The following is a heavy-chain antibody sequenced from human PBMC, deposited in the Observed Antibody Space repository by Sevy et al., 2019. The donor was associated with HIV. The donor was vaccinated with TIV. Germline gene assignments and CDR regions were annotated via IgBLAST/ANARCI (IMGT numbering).Heavy chain of an antibody. CDR2: INPNDGVT. V-gene: IGHV1-2*02. J-gene: IGHJ6*02. CDR3: ASLTTMPTSDLYGMDV. Sequence: ASVKVSCKASGYTFTDYYIHWVRQAPGHGLEWMAWINPNDGVTNYAQRFQGGVTVTRDTSVSTAYMELRGLRYDDTAIYYCASLTTMPTSDLYGMDVWGQGTTVTVSS. D-gene: IGHD4-17*01. CDR1: GYTFTDYY.